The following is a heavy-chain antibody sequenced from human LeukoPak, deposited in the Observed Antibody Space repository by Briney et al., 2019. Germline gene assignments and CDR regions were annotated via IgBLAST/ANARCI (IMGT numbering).Heavy chain of an antibody. CDR1: GLSIADYT. D-gene: IGHD3-10*01. CDR2: ISRNGVAT. CDR3: ARAYMVDAFDI. Sequence: GGSLRLSCEASGLSIADYTMHWVRQVPGKGLEWVSLISRNGVATKYADSVRGRFIVSRDNSKNSLYLQMNSLRAEDTAVYYCARAYMVDAFDIWGQGTMVTVSS. J-gene: IGHJ3*02. V-gene: IGHV3-43*01.